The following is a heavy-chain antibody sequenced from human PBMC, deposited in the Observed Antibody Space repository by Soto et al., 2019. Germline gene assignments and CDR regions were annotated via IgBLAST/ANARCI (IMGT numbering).Heavy chain of an antibody. D-gene: IGHD4-17*01. Sequence: GGSLRLSCAASGFTFSSYGMHWVRQAPGKGLEWVAVIWYDGSNKYYADSVKGRFTISRDNSKNTLYLQMNSLRAEDTAVYYCARTTVTTNLRYYYYYYMDVWGKGTTVTVS. J-gene: IGHJ6*03. CDR2: IWYDGSNK. CDR3: ARTTVTTNLRYYYYYYMDV. V-gene: IGHV3-33*01. CDR1: GFTFSSYG.